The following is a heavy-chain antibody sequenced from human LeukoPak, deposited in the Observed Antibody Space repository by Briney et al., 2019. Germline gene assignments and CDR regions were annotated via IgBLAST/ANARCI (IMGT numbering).Heavy chain of an antibody. CDR1: GFTFSSYA. CDR3: ARDISSGWYVDY. J-gene: IGHJ4*02. Sequence: GGSLRLSCAASGFTFSSYAMSWVRQAPGKGLEWVSSISSSSSYIYYADSVKGRFTISRDNAKNSLYLQMNSLRAEDTAVYYCARDISSGWYVDYWGQGTLVTVSS. CDR2: ISSSSSYI. V-gene: IGHV3-21*01. D-gene: IGHD6-19*01.